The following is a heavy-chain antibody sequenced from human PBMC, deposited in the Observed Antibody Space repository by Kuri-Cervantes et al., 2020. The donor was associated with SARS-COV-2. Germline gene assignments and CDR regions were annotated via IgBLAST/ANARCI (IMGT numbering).Heavy chain of an antibody. Sequence: GGSLRLSCKVSGYTLTELSMHWVRQAPGKGLEWMGGFDPEDGEAIYAQKFQGRVTMTEDTSTDTAYMELSSLRSEDTAVYYCATESRPTHGYSQHWGQGTLVTVSS. CDR3: ATESRPTHGYSQH. CDR2: FDPEDGEA. J-gene: IGHJ1*01. V-gene: IGHV1-24*01. CDR1: GYTLTELS.